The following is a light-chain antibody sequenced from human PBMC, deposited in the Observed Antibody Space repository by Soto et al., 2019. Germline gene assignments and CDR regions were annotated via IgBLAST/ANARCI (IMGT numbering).Light chain of an antibody. Sequence: DIVLTQSPGTLSLSPGERATLSCRASQSVSSDYLAWYQQKPGQPPRLLIYGASHRATDIPDRFSGSGSGSDFTLTITGLEPEDFAVYYCQQYGSSPTFGQGTKVEIK. CDR2: GAS. CDR1: QSVSSDY. V-gene: IGKV3-20*01. J-gene: IGKJ1*01. CDR3: QQYGSSPT.